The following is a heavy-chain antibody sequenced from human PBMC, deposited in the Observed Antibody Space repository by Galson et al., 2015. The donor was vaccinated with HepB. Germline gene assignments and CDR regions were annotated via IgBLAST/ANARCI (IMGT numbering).Heavy chain of an antibody. CDR1: GFTFSSYS. CDR2: ISSSSSTI. CDR3: ARNPLGELSLTFDY. V-gene: IGHV3-48*01. J-gene: IGHJ4*02. Sequence: SLRLSCAASGFTFSSYSMNWVRQAPGKGLEWVSYISSSSSTIYYADSVKGRFTISRDNAKNSLYLQMNSLRAEDTAVYYCARNPLGELSLTFDYWGQGTLVTVSS. D-gene: IGHD3-16*02.